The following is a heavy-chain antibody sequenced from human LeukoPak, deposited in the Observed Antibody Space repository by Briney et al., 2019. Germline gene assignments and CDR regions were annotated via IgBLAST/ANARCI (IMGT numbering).Heavy chain of an antibody. Sequence: PSETLSLTCAVYGGSFSGYYWSWIRQPPGKGLEWIGEINHSGSTNYNPSLKSRVTISVDTSKNQFSLKLSSVTAADTAVYYCARGDPKAFDIWGQGTVVTVSS. V-gene: IGHV4-34*01. CDR3: ARGDPKAFDI. J-gene: IGHJ3*02. CDR1: GGSFSGYY. CDR2: INHSGST.